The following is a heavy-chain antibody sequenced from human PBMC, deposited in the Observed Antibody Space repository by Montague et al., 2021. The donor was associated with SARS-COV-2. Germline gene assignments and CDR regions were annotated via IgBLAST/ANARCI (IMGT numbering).Heavy chain of an antibody. CDR2: ISSSGSTI. Sequence: SLRLSCAASGFTFSSYEMNWVRQAPGKGLEWVSYISSSGSTIYYADSVKGRFTISRDNAKNSLYLQMSSLRAEDTAVYYRARDGGSRCDSSGYCPYYYYGMDVWGQGTTVTVSS. CDR1: GFTFSSYE. V-gene: IGHV3-48*03. D-gene: IGHD3-22*01. J-gene: IGHJ6*02. CDR3: ARDGGSRCDSSGYCPYYYYGMDV.